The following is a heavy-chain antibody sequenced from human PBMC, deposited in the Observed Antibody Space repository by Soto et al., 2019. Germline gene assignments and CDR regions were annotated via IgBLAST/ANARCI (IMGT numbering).Heavy chain of an antibody. V-gene: IGHV5-10-1*01. J-gene: IGHJ6*02. CDR2: IDPSDSYT. CDR3: ARTMGATIWGVYYYYGMDV. CDR1: GYSFTSYW. D-gene: IGHD1-26*01. Sequence: GESLKISCKGSGYSFTSYWISWVRQMPGKGLEWMGRIDPSDSYTNYSPSFQGHVTISADKSISTAYLQWSSLKASDTAMYYCARTMGATIWGVYYYYGMDVWGQGTTVTVSS.